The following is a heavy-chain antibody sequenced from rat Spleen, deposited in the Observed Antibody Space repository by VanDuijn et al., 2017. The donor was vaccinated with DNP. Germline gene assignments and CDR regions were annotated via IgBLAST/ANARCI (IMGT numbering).Heavy chain of an antibody. CDR3: ARWHLYLSYFDY. Sequence: QVQLKESGPGLVQPSRTLSLTCTVSVFSLTSYGVSWVRQPPGKGLEWIAAIWGGGSTDYNSSLKSRLSISRDTSKSQVLLKMNSLQTEDTAMYFCARWHLYLSYFDYWGQGVMVTVSS. CDR1: VFSLTSYG. V-gene: IGHV2-16*01. CDR2: IWGGGST. D-gene: IGHD1-2*01. J-gene: IGHJ2*01.